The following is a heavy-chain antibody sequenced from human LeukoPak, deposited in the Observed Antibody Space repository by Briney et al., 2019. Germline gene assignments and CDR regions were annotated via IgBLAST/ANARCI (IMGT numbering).Heavy chain of an antibody. J-gene: IGHJ4*02. CDR1: GFTFSSYA. Sequence: GGSLRLSCAASGFTFSSYAMSWVRQAPGKGLEWVSAISGSGGSTYYADSVKGRFTISRDNSKNTLYLQMNSLRAEDTAVYYCAKVGDWNDYALLLGYWGQGTLVTVSS. D-gene: IGHD1-1*01. CDR2: ISGSGGST. CDR3: AKVGDWNDYALLLGY. V-gene: IGHV3-23*01.